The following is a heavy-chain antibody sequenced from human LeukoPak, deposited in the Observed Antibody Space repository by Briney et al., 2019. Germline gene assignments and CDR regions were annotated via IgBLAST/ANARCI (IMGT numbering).Heavy chain of an antibody. Sequence: GGSLRLSCAASGFTVSNNYMTWVRQAPGKGLEWVSIIYSDGSTYYADSVKGRFTISRDNSKNTLFLEMSNLRPEDTAVYYCARPGHGNYGPVGYWGQGTLVTVSS. CDR2: IYSDGST. V-gene: IGHV3-53*05. D-gene: IGHD3-22*01. CDR1: GFTVSNNY. J-gene: IGHJ4*02. CDR3: ARPGHGNYGPVGY.